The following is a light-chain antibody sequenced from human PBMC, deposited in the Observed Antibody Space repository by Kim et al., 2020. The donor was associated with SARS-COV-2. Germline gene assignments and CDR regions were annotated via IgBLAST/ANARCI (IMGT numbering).Light chain of an antibody. J-gene: IGKJ4*01. Sequence: LSPGERAALSCRASQSISSTYLAWYQQKPGQAPRLLIYGASRRATGIPDRFSGSGSGTDFTLTVSRLEPEDFAVYYCQQYADSPLTFGGGTKLEI. CDR1: QSISSTY. CDR2: GAS. CDR3: QQYADSPLT. V-gene: IGKV3-20*01.